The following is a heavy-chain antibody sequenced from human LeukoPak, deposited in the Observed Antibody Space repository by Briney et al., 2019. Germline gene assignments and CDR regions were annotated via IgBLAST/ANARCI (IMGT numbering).Heavy chain of an antibody. Sequence: GASVKISCKASGYTFTINHIHWVRQAPGQGLEWMGIINPSGGSTSYAQKFQGRVTMTRDTSTNTVYMELSSLRSEDTAVYYCARSGAGAVNVEFDYWGQGTLVTVSS. CDR2: INPSGGST. CDR3: ARSGAGAVNVEFDY. D-gene: IGHD6-13*01. J-gene: IGHJ4*02. V-gene: IGHV1-46*01. CDR1: GYTFTINH.